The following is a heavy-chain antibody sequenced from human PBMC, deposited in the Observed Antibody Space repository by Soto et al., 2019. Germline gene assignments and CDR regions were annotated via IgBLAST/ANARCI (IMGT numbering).Heavy chain of an antibody. D-gene: IGHD3-10*01. J-gene: IGHJ4*02. CDR1: GFTVSSYA. Sequence: XVFLSLSCAASGFTVSSYAMSWVRQAPGKGLEWVSAISGSGGSTYYADSVKGRFTISRDNSKNTLYLQMNSLRAEDTAVYYCEKDWYGMVSYLDYCGQGTLVTVSS. V-gene: IGHV3-23*01. CDR2: ISGSGGST. CDR3: EKDWYGMVSYLDY.